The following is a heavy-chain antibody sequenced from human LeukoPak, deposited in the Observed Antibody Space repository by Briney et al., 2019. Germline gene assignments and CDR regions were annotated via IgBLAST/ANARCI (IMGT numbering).Heavy chain of an antibody. Sequence: ASVKVSCKASGYTFPSHDIYWVRQAPGQGLEWMGWINPNSGGTNYAQKFQGRVTMTRDTSISTAYMELSRLRSDDTAVYYCARDLAGGYDPGSPTSDHDYWGQGTLVTVSS. D-gene: IGHD5-12*01. CDR1: GYTFPSHD. CDR3: ARDLAGGYDPGSPTSDHDY. J-gene: IGHJ4*02. CDR2: INPNSGGT. V-gene: IGHV1-2*02.